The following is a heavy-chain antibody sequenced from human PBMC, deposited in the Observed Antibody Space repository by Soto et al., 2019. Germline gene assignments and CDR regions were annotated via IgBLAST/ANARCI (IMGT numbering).Heavy chain of an antibody. D-gene: IGHD3-22*01. CDR1: GGSISSYY. J-gene: IGHJ5*02. V-gene: IGHV4-59*01. Sequence: SETLSLTCTVSGGSISSYYWSWIRQPPGKGLEWIGYIYYSGSTNYNPSLKSRVTISVDTSKNQFSLKLSSVTAADTAVYYCAREYGYYDSSGYYYLNWFDPWGQGTLVTVSS. CDR3: AREYGYYDSSGYYYLNWFDP. CDR2: IYYSGST.